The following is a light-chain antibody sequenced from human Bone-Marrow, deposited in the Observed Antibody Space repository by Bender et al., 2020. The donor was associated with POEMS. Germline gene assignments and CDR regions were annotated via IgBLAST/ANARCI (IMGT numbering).Light chain of an antibody. CDR2: DVT. V-gene: IGLV2-23*02. Sequence: QSALTQPASASGSPGQSVTISCTGTRSDIGTFDYVSWYQQLPGKAPKLLIYDVTRRPSGVSNRFSGSKSGNTASLTISGLQADDEAEYYCCSYAVGRSYVFGTGTKVTVL. CDR1: RSDIGTFDY. J-gene: IGLJ1*01. CDR3: CSYAVGRSYV.